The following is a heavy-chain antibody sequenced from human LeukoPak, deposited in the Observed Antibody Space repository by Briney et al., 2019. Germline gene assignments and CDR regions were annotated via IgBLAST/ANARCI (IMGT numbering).Heavy chain of an antibody. J-gene: IGHJ3*02. V-gene: IGHV4-34*01. CDR2: INHSGST. CDR3: ARGSQRGYSLSDAFDI. Sequence: SETRSLTCAVYGGSFSGYYWSWIRQPPGKGREWIGEINHSGSTNYNPSLKSRVTISVDTSKNQFSLKLSSVTATDTAVYYCARGSQRGYSLSDAFDIWGQGTMVTVSS. D-gene: IGHD5-18*01. CDR1: GGSFSGYY.